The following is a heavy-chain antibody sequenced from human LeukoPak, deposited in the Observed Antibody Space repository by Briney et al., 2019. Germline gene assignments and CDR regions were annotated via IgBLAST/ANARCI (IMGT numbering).Heavy chain of an antibody. D-gene: IGHD5-12*01. CDR1: GFTYCNYG. CDR2: IKQDESEK. Sequence: GGSLRLSCAASGFTYCNYGMRWVRQAPGKGLERVDNIKQDESEKFYMDSVKGRFTISRDNAKNSLYLQMNRLRAEDTAVYYCARDPSGSDFDYWGQGTLVTVSS. V-gene: IGHV3-7*01. CDR3: ARDPSGSDFDY. J-gene: IGHJ4*02.